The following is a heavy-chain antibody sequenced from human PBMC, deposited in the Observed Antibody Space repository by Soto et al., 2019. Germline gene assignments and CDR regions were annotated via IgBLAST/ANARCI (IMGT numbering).Heavy chain of an antibody. CDR1: GGSISSGDYY. CDR2: IYYSGST. CDR3: ARANGYSYGYDY. D-gene: IGHD5-18*01. Sequence: QVQLQESGPGLVKPSQTLSLTCTVSGGSISSGDYYWSWIRQPPGKGLEWIGYIYYSGSTYYNPSLKSRVSISVDTSKNQFSLNLSSVTPADTAVYYCARANGYSYGYDYWGQGTLVTVSS. V-gene: IGHV4-30-4*01. J-gene: IGHJ4*02.